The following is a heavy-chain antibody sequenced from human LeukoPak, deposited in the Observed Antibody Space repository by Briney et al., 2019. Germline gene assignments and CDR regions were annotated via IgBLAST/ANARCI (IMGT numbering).Heavy chain of an antibody. CDR2: IYYSGNT. J-gene: IGHJ4*02. V-gene: IGHV4-59*01. Sequence: SETLSLTCSVSGGSISSYYWSWIRQPPGKGPEWIGYIYYSGNTNYNPSLKSRVTISIDTSKNQFSLKLSSVTAADTAVYYCARVGSGSFDYWGQGIPVTVSS. CDR3: ARVGSGSFDY. D-gene: IGHD1-26*01. CDR1: GGSISSYY.